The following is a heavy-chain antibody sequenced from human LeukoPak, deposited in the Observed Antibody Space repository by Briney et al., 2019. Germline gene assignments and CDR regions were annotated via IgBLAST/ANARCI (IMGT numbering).Heavy chain of an antibody. CDR2: ISGSGGST. V-gene: IGHV3-23*01. Sequence: PGGSLRLSCAASGFSFSGYAMSWVRQAPGKGLEWVSAISGSGGSTYYADSVKGRFTISRDNSKNTLYLQMNSLRAEDTAVYYCAKASRVGATTDFDYWGQGTLVTVSS. CDR1: GFSFSGYA. CDR3: AKASRVGATTDFDY. J-gene: IGHJ4*02. D-gene: IGHD1-26*01.